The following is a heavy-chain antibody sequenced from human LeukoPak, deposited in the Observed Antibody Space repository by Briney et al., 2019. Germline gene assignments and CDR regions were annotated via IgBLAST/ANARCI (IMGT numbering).Heavy chain of an antibody. J-gene: IGHJ4*02. V-gene: IGHV3-7*01. CDR3: ATEGDYYDSSGYLRVDY. Sequence: GGSLRLSCAASGFTFSSYRMSWVRQAPGKGLEWVANIKQDGSEKYYVDSVKGRFTISRDNAKNSLYLQMNSLRAEDTAVYYCATEGDYYDSSGYLRVDYWGQGTLVTVSS. CDR1: GFTFSSYR. D-gene: IGHD3-22*01. CDR2: IKQDGSEK.